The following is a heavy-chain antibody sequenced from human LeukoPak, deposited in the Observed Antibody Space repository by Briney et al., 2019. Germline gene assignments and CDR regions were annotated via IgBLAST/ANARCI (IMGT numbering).Heavy chain of an antibody. D-gene: IGHD3-10*01. CDR3: ARVEEGYGSGRRENYYYYYMDV. Sequence: SETLSLTCTVSGGSISSSSYCWGWIRQPPGKGLEWIGYIHYTGSTNYNPSLKSRVTISVDTSKNQFSLKLSSVTAADTAVYYCARVEEGYGSGRRENYYYYYMDVWGKGTTVTISS. CDR2: IHYTGST. CDR1: GGSISSSSYC. J-gene: IGHJ6*03. V-gene: IGHV4-61*05.